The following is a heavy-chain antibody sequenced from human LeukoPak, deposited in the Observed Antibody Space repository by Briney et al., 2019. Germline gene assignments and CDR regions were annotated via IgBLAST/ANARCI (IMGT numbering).Heavy chain of an antibody. J-gene: IGHJ4*02. CDR3: ARGGGRGRIAVASTPFDY. V-gene: IGHV3-21*01. Sequence: GGSLRLSCAASGFTFSSYSMNWVRQAPGKGLEWVSSISSSSSYIYYADSVKGRFTISRDNAKNSLYLQMNSLRAEDTAVYYCARGGGRGRIAVASTPFDYWGQGTLVTVSS. CDR1: GFTFSSYS. D-gene: IGHD6-19*01. CDR2: ISSSSSYI.